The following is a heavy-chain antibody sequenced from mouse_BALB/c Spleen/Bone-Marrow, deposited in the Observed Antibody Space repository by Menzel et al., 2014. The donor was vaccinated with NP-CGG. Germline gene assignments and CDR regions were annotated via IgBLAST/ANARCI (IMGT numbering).Heavy chain of an antibody. CDR1: GFTFSSYG. V-gene: IGHV5-6-3*01. D-gene: IGHD2-3*01. CDR2: INSNGGST. Sequence: DVHLVESGGGLVQPGGSLKLSCVASGFTFSSYGMSWVRQTPDKRLELVATINSNGGSTYYPDSVKGRFTISRDNAKNTLYLQMSSLKSEDTAMYYCARDRGWLLRFAYWGQGTLVTVSA. CDR3: ARDRGWLLRFAY. J-gene: IGHJ3*01.